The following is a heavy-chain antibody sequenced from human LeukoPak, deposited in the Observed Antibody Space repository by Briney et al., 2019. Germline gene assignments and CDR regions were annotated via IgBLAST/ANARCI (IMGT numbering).Heavy chain of an antibody. V-gene: IGHV3-23*01. CDR1: GFTLSSYA. CDR3: AKDRTGGYSINWFDP. CDR2: ISGSGGST. J-gene: IGHJ5*02. Sequence: PGGSLRLSCAASGFTLSSYAISWVRQAPGKGRGWVSAISGSGGSTSYAASVKGRFPISRDNYNNTLYQQMNSLRAEDTAVYYCAKDRTGGYSINWFDPWGQGTLVTVSS. D-gene: IGHD3-22*01.